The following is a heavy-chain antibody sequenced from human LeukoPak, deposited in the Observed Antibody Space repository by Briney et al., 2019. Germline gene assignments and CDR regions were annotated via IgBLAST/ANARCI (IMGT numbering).Heavy chain of an antibody. D-gene: IGHD6-19*01. CDR1: GFTFDDYA. CDR3: ARQRGSGCLDY. Sequence: PGGSLRLSCAASGFTFDDYAMHWVRQAPGKGLEWVSGISWNSGSIGYADSAKGRFTISRDNAKNSLSLQMNSLRAEDTAVYYCARQRGSGCLDYWGQGTLVTVSS. V-gene: IGHV3-9*01. CDR2: ISWNSGSI. J-gene: IGHJ4*02.